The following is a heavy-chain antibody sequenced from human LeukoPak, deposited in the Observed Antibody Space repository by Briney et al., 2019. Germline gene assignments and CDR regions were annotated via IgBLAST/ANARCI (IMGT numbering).Heavy chain of an antibody. D-gene: IGHD3-22*01. J-gene: IGHJ6*02. V-gene: IGHV3-7*01. Sequence: GGSLRLSCAASGFTFSSYWMSWVRQAPGKGLEWVANIKQDGSEKYYVDSEKGRFTISRDNAKNSLYLQMNSLRAEDTAVYYCARVSGYYDSSGYSYYYYGMDVWGQGTTVTVSS. CDR1: GFTFSSYW. CDR3: ARVSGYYDSSGYSYYYYGMDV. CDR2: IKQDGSEK.